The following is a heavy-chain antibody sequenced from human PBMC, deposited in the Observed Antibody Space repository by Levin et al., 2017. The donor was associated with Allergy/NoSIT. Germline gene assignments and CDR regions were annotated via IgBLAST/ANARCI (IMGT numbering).Heavy chain of an antibody. V-gene: IGHV4-59*12. Sequence: SETLSLTCTVSGGSISSYYWSWIRQPPGKGLEWIAYIYYSGSTAYNPSLKSRVTSSVDTSKNQFSLRLNSVTAADTAVYYCARVPFSSSLEYLGYLDLWGRGTLVTVSS. D-gene: IGHD6-6*01. J-gene: IGHJ2*01. CDR2: IYYSGST. CDR3: ARVPFSSSLEYLGYLDL. CDR1: GGSISSYY.